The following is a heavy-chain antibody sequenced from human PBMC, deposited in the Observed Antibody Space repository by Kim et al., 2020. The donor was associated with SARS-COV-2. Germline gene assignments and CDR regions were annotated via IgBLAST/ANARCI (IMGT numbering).Heavy chain of an antibody. D-gene: IGHD2-21*02. Sequence: SGPTLVNPTQTLTLTCTFSGFSLTTRAVGVGWIRQPPGKALEWVAIVYWDNDKRYSPSLKSRLTITKDTSNNQVVLTMTNVDPADTATYYCAHTWCAGDCLPLNNFYGVDVWGQGTTVTVSS. CDR3: AHTWCAGDCLPLNNFYGVDV. J-gene: IGHJ6*02. V-gene: IGHV2-5*02. CDR1: GFSLTTRAVG. CDR2: VYWDNDK.